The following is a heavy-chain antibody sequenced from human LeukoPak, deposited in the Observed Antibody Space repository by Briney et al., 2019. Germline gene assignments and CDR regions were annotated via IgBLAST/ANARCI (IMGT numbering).Heavy chain of an antibody. J-gene: IGHJ4*02. CDR1: GYTFTSND. CDR2: MNPNSGNT. Sequence: ASVKVSCKASGYTFTSNDINWVRQATGQGLEWMGWMNPNSGNTGYAQKFQGRVTMTRNTSISTAYMELSSLRSEDTAVYYCARVDSSSWYRPFDYWGQGTLVTVSS. D-gene: IGHD6-13*01. CDR3: ARVDSSSWYRPFDY. V-gene: IGHV1-8*01.